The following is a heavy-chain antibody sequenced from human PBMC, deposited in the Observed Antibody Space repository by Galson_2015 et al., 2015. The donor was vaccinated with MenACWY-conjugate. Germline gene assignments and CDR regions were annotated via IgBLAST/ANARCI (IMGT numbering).Heavy chain of an antibody. CDR2: IGNSGSPI. Sequence: SLRLSCAASGFTLMSYNMNWVRQAPGKGLEWISFIGNSGSPIYYADSVKGRFTISRDNAKNSLFLHMNSLRAEDTAVYYCARGTYRSGPSIWGQGTLVTVSS. V-gene: IGHV3-48*04. J-gene: IGHJ4*02. D-gene: IGHD6-19*01. CDR1: GFTLMSYN. CDR3: ARGTYRSGPSI.